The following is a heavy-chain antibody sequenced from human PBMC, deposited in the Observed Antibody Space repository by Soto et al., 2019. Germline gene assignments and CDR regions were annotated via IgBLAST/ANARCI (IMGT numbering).Heavy chain of an antibody. CDR3: ARHGFYGDYSSNYFDP. V-gene: IGHV5-51*01. CDR1: GYSFTNYW. D-gene: IGHD4-17*01. J-gene: IGHJ5*02. CDR2: IYPSDSDT. Sequence: PGESLKISCKGSGYSFTNYWIAWVRQMPGKGLEYMGIIYPSDSDTRYSPSFQGQVTISADKSINTAYLQWSSLKASDTAMYYCARHGFYGDYSSNYFDPWGQRTLVTVSS.